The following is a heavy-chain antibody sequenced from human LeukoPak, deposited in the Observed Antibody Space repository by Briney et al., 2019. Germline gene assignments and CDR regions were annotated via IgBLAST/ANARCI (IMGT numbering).Heavy chain of an antibody. Sequence: GGSLRLSCAASGFTFSGSAMHWVRQASGKGLEWVGRIRSKANSYATAYAASVKGRFTISRDDSKNTAYLQMNSLKTEDTAVYYCTRLGGAADYWGQGTLVTVSS. CDR3: TRLGGAADY. V-gene: IGHV3-73*01. CDR1: GFTFSGSA. J-gene: IGHJ4*02. CDR2: IRSKANSYAT. D-gene: IGHD3-16*01.